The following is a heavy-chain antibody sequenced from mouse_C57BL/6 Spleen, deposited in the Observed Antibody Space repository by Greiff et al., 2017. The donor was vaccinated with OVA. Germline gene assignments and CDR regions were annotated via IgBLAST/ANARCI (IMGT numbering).Heavy chain of an antibody. D-gene: IGHD1-1*01. CDR2: IDPSDSYT. J-gene: IGHJ2*01. CDR1: GYTFTSYW. Sequence: VQLQQPGAELVKPGASVKLSCKASGYTFTSYWMQWVKQRPGQGLEWIGEIDPSDSYTNYNQKFKGKATLTVDTSSSTAYMQLSSLTSEDSAVYYCARSGFITTVVATDYWGQGTTLTVSS. V-gene: IGHV1-50*01. CDR3: ARSGFITTVVATDY.